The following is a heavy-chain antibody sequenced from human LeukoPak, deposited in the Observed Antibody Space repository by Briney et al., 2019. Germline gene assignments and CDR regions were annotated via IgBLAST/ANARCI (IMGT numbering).Heavy chain of an antibody. CDR1: GYTFTSYY. Sequence: ASVKVSCKASGYTFTSYYMHWVRQAPGQGLEWMGIINPSGGSTSYAQKFQGRVTMTRDTSTSTVYMELSSLRSEDTAVYYCASAATMVRGVKYWGQGTLVTVSS. D-gene: IGHD3-10*01. J-gene: IGHJ4*02. CDR2: INPSGGST. CDR3: ASAATMVRGVKY. V-gene: IGHV1-46*01.